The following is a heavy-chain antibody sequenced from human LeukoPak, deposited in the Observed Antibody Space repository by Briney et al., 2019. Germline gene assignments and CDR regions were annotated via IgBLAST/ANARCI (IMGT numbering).Heavy chain of an antibody. CDR2: IIPIFGTA. CDR3: ARDSVGGYGRLNYYYYFYMDV. CDR1: GGTFSSYA. Sequence: SVKVSCKASGGTFSSYAISWVRQAPGQGLEWMGGIIPIFGTANYAQKFQGRVTITADESTSTAYMELSSLRSEDTAVYYCARDSVGGYGRLNYYYYFYMDVWGKGTTVTVSS. D-gene: IGHD6-25*01. V-gene: IGHV1-69*13. J-gene: IGHJ6*03.